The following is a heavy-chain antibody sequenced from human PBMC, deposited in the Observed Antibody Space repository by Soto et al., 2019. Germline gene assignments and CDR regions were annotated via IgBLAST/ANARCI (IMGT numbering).Heavy chain of an antibody. CDR2: INHSGST. Sequence: QVQLQQWGAGLLKPSETLSLTCAVYGGSFSGYYWSWIRQPLGKGLEWIGEINHSGSTNYNPSPKSRVTISVDTSKNQFSLKLSSVTAADTAVYYCARGLIVVVPAAINSGNWFDPWGQGTLVTVSS. CDR3: ARGLIVVVPAAINSGNWFDP. D-gene: IGHD2-2*01. CDR1: GGSFSGYY. J-gene: IGHJ5*02. V-gene: IGHV4-34*01.